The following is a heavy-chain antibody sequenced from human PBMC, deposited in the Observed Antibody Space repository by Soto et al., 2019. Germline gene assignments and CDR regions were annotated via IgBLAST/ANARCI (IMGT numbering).Heavy chain of an antibody. Sequence: QVQLVESGGGVVQPGRSLRLSCAASGFTFSSYAMHWVRQAPGKGLEWVAVISYDGSNKYYADSVKGRFTISRDNSQNTLYLQMNSLRAEDTAVYYCARRIAARPSYYYGMDVWGQGTTVTVSS. J-gene: IGHJ6*02. CDR3: ARRIAARPSYYYGMDV. D-gene: IGHD6-6*01. CDR2: ISYDGSNK. CDR1: GFTFSSYA. V-gene: IGHV3-30-3*01.